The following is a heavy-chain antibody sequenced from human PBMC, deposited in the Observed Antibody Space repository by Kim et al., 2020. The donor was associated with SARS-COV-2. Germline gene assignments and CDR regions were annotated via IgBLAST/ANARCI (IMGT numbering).Heavy chain of an antibody. Sequence: GGSLRLSCAASGFTFSNAWMSWVRQAPGKGLEWVGRIKSKTDGGTTDYAAPVKGRFTISRDDSKNTLYLQMNSLKTEDTAVYYCTTAVLRFLEWSIYGMDVWGQGTTVTVSS. D-gene: IGHD3-3*01. CDR3: TTAVLRFLEWSIYGMDV. CDR2: IKSKTDGGTT. CDR1: GFTFSNAW. J-gene: IGHJ6*02. V-gene: IGHV3-15*01.